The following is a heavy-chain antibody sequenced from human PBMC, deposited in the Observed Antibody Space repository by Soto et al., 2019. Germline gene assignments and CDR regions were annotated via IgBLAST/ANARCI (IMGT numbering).Heavy chain of an antibody. CDR1: GVSISGTSYY. D-gene: IGHD3-16*02. CDR3: ARHGSF. J-gene: IGHJ1*01. Sequence: QLQLQESGPGLVKPSETLSLICTVSGVSISGTSYYWGWIRQTPAKGLEWIGTIYYSGETFYNPSLKSRVTISIDTSKNHFSLNLTSVTAADTAIYYCARHGSFWGQGALVTVSS. V-gene: IGHV4-39*01. CDR2: IYYSGET.